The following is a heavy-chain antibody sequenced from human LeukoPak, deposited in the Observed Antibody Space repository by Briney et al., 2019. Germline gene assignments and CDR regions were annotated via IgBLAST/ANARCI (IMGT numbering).Heavy chain of an antibody. V-gene: IGHV4-39*01. CDR1: GGSISSSSYC. D-gene: IGHD3-22*01. J-gene: IGHJ3*02. CDR3: ASPTYNSSGYYDDDAFDI. CDR2: IYYSGST. Sequence: SETLSLTCTVSGGSISSSSYCWGWIRQPPGKGLEWIGSIYYSGSTYYNPSLKSRVTISVDTSKNQFSLKLSTVTAAATAVYYCASPTYNSSGYYDDDAFDIWGQGTLVTVSS.